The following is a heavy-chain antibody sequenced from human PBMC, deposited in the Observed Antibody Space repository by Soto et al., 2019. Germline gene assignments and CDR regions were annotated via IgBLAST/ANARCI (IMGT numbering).Heavy chain of an antibody. V-gene: IGHV1-69*01. D-gene: IGHD2-15*01. J-gene: IGHJ4*02. CDR2: IIPILTTA. CDR1: GDSFSSYA. Sequence: QVQVVQSGAEVKKPGSSVKVSCQVSGDSFSSYAISWVRQAPGQGLEWMGGIIPILTTANYAQKFQDRVTITADESTSTAYMEVSSLTSEDTAVYYCARKAGGGNYYIRDFWGQGTLVTVSS. CDR3: ARKAGGGNYYIRDF.